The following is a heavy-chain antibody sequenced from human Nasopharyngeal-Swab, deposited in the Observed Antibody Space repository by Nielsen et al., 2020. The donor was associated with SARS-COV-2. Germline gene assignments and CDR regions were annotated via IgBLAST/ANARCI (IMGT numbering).Heavy chain of an antibody. CDR3: VSGVSDWSITIFGVVVSSFDY. CDR2: IKSKTDGGIT. D-gene: IGHD3-3*01. Sequence: GKSLKISCAASGFTFSNAWMSWVRQAPGKGLEWVSRIKSKTDGGITDYAAPVKGRFTISRDDSKNTLYLQMNSLKTEDTAVYYCVSGVSDWSITIFGVVVSSFDYWGQGTLVTVSS. J-gene: IGHJ4*02. V-gene: IGHV3-15*01. CDR1: GFTFSNAW.